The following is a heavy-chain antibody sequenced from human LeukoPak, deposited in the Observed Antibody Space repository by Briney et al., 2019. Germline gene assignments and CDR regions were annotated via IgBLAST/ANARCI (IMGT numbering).Heavy chain of an antibody. CDR2: ISSSGSTI. CDR1: GFTFSSYE. CDR3: ASGLWKSQLGI. Sequence: PGGSLRLSCAASGFTFSSYEMNWVRQAPGKGLEWVSYISSSGSTIYYADSVKGRFTISRDNAKNSLYLQMNSLRAEDTAVYYCASGLWKSQLGIWGQGTMVTVSS. D-gene: IGHD2-21*01. V-gene: IGHV3-48*03. J-gene: IGHJ3*02.